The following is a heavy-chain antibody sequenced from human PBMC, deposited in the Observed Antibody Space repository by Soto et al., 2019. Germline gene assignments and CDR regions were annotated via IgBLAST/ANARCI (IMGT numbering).Heavy chain of an antibody. J-gene: IGHJ4*02. CDR1: GFIFNTYT. CDR2: ISRESETI. V-gene: IGHV3-48*02. D-gene: IGHD4-17*01. CDR3: ARDRDYAFDS. Sequence: HPGGSLRLSCAASGFIFNTYTMNWVRQAPGKGLEWLSYISRESETIYYADSVKGRFTISRDNAKNSLYLQMNSLRDEDTALYYCARDRDYAFDSWGQGTLVTVSS.